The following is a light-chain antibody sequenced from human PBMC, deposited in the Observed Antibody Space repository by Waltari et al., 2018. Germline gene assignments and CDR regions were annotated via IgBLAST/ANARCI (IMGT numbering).Light chain of an antibody. J-gene: IGKJ2*03. Sequence: DLQMTQSPSSLSASVGDRVTISCRASKNIRSYLSWYQQKPGIAPKLVVYAASTLQRGVPSRFSGSGSGTNFTLTITSLQAEDFATYFCQASYTTPYSFGQGTKVEIK. CDR1: KNIRSY. CDR2: AAS. V-gene: IGKV1-39*01. CDR3: QASYTTPYS.